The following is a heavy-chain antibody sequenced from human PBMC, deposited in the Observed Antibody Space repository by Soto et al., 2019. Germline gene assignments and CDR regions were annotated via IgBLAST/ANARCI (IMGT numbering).Heavy chain of an antibody. D-gene: IGHD2-2*01. CDR3: ARDHSYCSSTSCYHKNLAY. CDR1: GFTFSSYS. Sequence: PGGSLRLSCAASGFTFSSYSMNWVRQAPGKGLEWVSSISSSSSYIYYADSVKGRFTISRDNAKNSLYLQMNSLRAEDTAVYYCARDHSYCSSTSCYHKNLAYWGQGTLVTVSS. V-gene: IGHV3-21*01. CDR2: ISSSSSYI. J-gene: IGHJ4*02.